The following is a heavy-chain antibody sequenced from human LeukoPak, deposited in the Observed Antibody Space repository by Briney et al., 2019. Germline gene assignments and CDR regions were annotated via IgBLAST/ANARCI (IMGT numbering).Heavy chain of an antibody. Sequence: SQTLSLTCAISGDSVPSNSAAWNWIRQSPSRGLEWLGRTYYRSKWYNDYAVSVKSRITINPDTSKNQFPLQLNSVTPEDTAVYYCARDAGYSSSWYNWFDPWGQGTLVTVSS. D-gene: IGHD6-13*01. CDR3: ARDAGYSSSWYNWFDP. V-gene: IGHV6-1*01. J-gene: IGHJ5*02. CDR1: GDSVPSNSAA. CDR2: TYYRSKWYN.